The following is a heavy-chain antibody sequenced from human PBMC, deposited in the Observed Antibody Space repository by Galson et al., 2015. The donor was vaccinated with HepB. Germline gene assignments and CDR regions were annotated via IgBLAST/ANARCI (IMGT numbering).Heavy chain of an antibody. V-gene: IGHV4-39*07. CDR3: ARVKLDHYNFWSGYFKATGIDY. Sequence: ETLSLTCTVSGGSINYYYWGWVRQPPGKGLEWIGHMFYTGSTYYNPSLKSRVTMSVDTSKNQFSLKLSSVTAADTAVYYCARVKLDHYNFWSGYFKATGIDYWGQGTLVTVSS. J-gene: IGHJ4*02. CDR1: GGSINYYY. CDR2: MFYTGST. D-gene: IGHD3-3*01.